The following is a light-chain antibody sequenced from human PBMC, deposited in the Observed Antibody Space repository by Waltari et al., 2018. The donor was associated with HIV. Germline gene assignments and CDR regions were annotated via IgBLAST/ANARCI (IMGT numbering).Light chain of an antibody. V-gene: IGLV2-14*03. Sequence: QSALTQPASVSGSLGQSLTISCIGSSSDIGTSNHVSWYQQYPDKAPLLLIRDVNTRHSGIPFRFSASKSGKTATLTISGLQAEDEADYYCSSYITTGTILFGGGTKVTVL. CDR3: SSYITTGTIL. CDR1: SSDIGTSNH. J-gene: IGLJ3*02. CDR2: DVN.